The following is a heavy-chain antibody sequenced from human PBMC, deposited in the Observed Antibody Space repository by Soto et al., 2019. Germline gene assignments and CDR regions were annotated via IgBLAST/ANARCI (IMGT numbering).Heavy chain of an antibody. Sequence: QVQLVESGGGVVQPGRSLRLSCAASGFTFSSYAIHWVRQAPGKGLEWVAVISYDGNNKYYADSVKGRFTISRDNSKNTLYLQMNSLRAEDTAVYYCARVAVEMATIHVFDYWGQGTLVTVSS. CDR2: ISYDGNNK. CDR1: GFTFSSYA. D-gene: IGHD5-12*01. V-gene: IGHV3-30-3*01. CDR3: ARVAVEMATIHVFDY. J-gene: IGHJ4*02.